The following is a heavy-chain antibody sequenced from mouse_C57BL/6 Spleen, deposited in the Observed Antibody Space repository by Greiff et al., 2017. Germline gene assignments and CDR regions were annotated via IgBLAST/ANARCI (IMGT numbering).Heavy chain of an antibody. CDR2: IYPGAGDT. D-gene: IGHD2-5*01. CDR3: ASDYSNYVDYFDY. J-gene: IGHJ2*01. CDR1: GYAFSSSW. V-gene: IGHV1-82*01. Sequence: QVQLQQPGPELVKPGASVKISCKASGYAFSSSWMNWVKQRPGQGLEWIGRIYPGAGDTNYNGKFKGKATLTADKSSSTAYMQLSSLTSEDSAVYYGASDYSNYVDYFDYWGQGTTLTVSS.